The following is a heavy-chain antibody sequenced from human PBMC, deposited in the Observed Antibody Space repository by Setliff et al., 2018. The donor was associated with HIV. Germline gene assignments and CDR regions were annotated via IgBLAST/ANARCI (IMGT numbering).Heavy chain of an antibody. CDR1: GGSISSASYY. CDR3: ARVYYDILTGYPQGWFDP. V-gene: IGHV4-61*02. CDR2: IYTSGST. D-gene: IGHD3-9*01. J-gene: IGHJ5*02. Sequence: KSSETLSLTCTVSGGSISSASYYWSWIRQPAGKGLEWIGRIYTSGSTNYNPSLKSRVTISVDTSKNQFSLKLNSVTAADTAVYYCARVYYDILTGYPQGWFDPWGQGTLVTVSS.